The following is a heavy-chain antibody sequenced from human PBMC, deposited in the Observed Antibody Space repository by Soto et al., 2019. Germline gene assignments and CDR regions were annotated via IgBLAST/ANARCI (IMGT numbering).Heavy chain of an antibody. V-gene: IGHV4-39*01. D-gene: IGHD2-15*01. CDR3: GTHSYLLATSAYHGV. CDR1: GGSMRRSSYY. Sequence: ETLPLTCTVAGGSMRRSSYYWGCIRQTPGAGLGRSASISYSGMTYYRHSLRGRVDLSLARSQDEFSLRLHSMTAPDPALYFCGTHSYLLATSAYHGVWGQGPRVTVSS. J-gene: IGHJ1*01. CDR2: ISYSGMT.